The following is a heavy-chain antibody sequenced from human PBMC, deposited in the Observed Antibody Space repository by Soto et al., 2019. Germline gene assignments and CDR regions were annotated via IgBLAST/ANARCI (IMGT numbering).Heavy chain of an antibody. CDR3: TTDHRYSGYDFDY. CDR1: GFTFSNAW. V-gene: IGHV3-15*01. Sequence: VQLVESGGGVVQPGGSLRLSCAASGFTFSNAWMSWVRQAPGKGLEWVGRIKSKTDGGTTDYAAPVKGRFTISRDDSKNTLYLQMNSLKTEDTAVYYCTTDHRYSGYDFDYWGQGTLVTVSS. D-gene: IGHD5-12*01. CDR2: IKSKTDGGTT. J-gene: IGHJ4*02.